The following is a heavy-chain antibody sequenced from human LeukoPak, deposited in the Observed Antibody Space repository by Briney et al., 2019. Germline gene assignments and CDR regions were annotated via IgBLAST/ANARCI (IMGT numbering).Heavy chain of an antibody. Sequence: VASVKVSCKASGYTFTSYGISWVRQAPGQGLEWMGWISAYNGNTNYAQKLQGRVTMTTDTSTSTAYMELRSLRSEDTAVYYCARNHDDGDLRGAFDIWGQGTMVTVSS. J-gene: IGHJ3*02. CDR3: ARNHDDGDLRGAFDI. V-gene: IGHV1-18*04. CDR1: GYTFTSYG. D-gene: IGHD4-17*01. CDR2: ISAYNGNT.